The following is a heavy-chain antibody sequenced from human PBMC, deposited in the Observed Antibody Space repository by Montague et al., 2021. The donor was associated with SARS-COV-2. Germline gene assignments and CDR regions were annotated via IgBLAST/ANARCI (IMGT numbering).Heavy chain of an antibody. CDR3: ARALFSRRGVYITTYYYSYYMDA. V-gene: IGHV4-34*01. D-gene: IGHD3-10*01. CDR2: INHSGVT. J-gene: IGHJ6*03. Sequence: SETLSLTCAVYGGSLSGSYWSWIRQPPGKGLELIGEINHSGVTNYNPSLKSRVTISMDTSKNQFSLNVNSVSAADTAVYYCARALFSRRGVYITTYYYSYYMDAWGTGTTVTVS. CDR1: GGSLSGSY.